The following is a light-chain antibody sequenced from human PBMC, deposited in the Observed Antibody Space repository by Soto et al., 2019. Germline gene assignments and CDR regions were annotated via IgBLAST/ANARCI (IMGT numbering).Light chain of an antibody. CDR1: SSDVGSYNL. V-gene: IGLV2-23*01. J-gene: IGLJ3*02. CDR2: EGS. CDR3: CSYAGSSRV. Sequence: QPASVSGSPGQSITISCTGTSSDVGSYNLVSWYQQHPGKAPKLTIYEGSKRPSGVSNRFSGSKSGNTASLTISGLQAEDEADYYCCSYAGSSRVFGGGTKLTVL.